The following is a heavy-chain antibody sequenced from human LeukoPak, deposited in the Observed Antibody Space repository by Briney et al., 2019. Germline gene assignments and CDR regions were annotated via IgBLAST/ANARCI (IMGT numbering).Heavy chain of an antibody. D-gene: IGHD5-18*01. CDR3: ARGYSYGFFDY. CDR2: IYYSGST. V-gene: IGHV4-59*01. CDR1: GGSISSYY. J-gene: IGHJ4*02. Sequence: SQTLSLTCTVSGGSISSYYWSWIRQPPGKGLEWIGYIYYSGSTNYNPSLKSRVTISVDTSKNQFSLKLSSVTAADTAVYYCARGYSYGFFDYWGQGTLVTVSS.